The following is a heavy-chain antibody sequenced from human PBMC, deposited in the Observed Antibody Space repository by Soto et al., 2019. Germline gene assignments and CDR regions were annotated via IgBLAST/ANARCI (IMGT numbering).Heavy chain of an antibody. D-gene: IGHD2-2*01. CDR2: ISAYNGNT. CDR3: ARTIDCSSTSCYWNWFDP. CDR1: GYTFTSFG. Sequence: GASVKVSCKASGYTFTSFGISWVRQAPGQGLERMGWISAYNGNTNYAQTIQGRGTMTTDTSTSTAYMELRSLRSDDTAVYYCARTIDCSSTSCYWNWFDPWGQGTLVTVSS. J-gene: IGHJ5*02. V-gene: IGHV1-18*04.